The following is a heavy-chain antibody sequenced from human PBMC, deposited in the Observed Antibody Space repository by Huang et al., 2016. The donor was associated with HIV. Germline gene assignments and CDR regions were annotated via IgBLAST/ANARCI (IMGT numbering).Heavy chain of an antibody. Sequence: QVRLEQWGAGLLKPSETLSLTCAVYGGSFSGYQWSWFCQSPGKGLEWIGEINDSVSSPYNPSLKPRVTITGDMSKNQFSLKMTSLTVTDTAVYFCARGLRFCRGGDCFPTHFQHWSQG. CDR2: INDSVSS. D-gene: IGHD2-21*02. V-gene: IGHV4-34*02. J-gene: IGHJ1*01. CDR1: GGSFSGYQ. CDR3: ARGLRFCRGGDCFPTHFQH.